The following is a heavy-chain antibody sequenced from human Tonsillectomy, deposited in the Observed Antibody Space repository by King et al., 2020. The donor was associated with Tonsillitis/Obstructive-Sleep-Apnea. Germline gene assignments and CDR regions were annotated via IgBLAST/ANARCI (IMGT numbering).Heavy chain of an antibody. V-gene: IGHV3-43*01. CDR2: ISWAGGST. CDR1: GFTFDDYT. CDR3: AKDSCTSTTCSNYHSYSMDV. D-gene: IGHD2/OR15-2a*01. J-gene: IGHJ6*03. Sequence: VQLVESGGVVVQPGGSLRLSCAASGFTFDDYTMHWVRQAPGKGLEWISLISWAGGSTYYADSVKGRFTISRDNSKNSLYLQMNSLRTEDTALYYCAKDSCTSTTCSNYHSYSMDVWGKGTTVTVSS.